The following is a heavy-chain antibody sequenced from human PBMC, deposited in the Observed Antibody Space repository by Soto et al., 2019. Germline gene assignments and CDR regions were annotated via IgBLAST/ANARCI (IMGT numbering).Heavy chain of an antibody. CDR2: INHSGST. CDR1: GGSFSGYY. J-gene: IGHJ6*03. Sequence: QVQLQQWGAGLLKPSETLSLTCAVYGGSFSGYYWSWIRQPPGKGLEWIGEINHSGSTNYNPSLKSRATISVDTSKNQFSLKLSSVTAADTAVYYCARGRGGLCSGGSCYVDFRYYYYMDVWGKGTTVTVSS. V-gene: IGHV4-34*01. CDR3: ARGRGGLCSGGSCYVDFRYYYYMDV. D-gene: IGHD2-15*01.